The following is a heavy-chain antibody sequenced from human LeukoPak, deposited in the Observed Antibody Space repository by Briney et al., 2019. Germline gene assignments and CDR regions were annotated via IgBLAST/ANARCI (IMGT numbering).Heavy chain of an antibody. J-gene: IGHJ3*02. V-gene: IGHV3-23*01. CDR1: GFTFSSYA. Sequence: GGSLRLSCAASGFTFSSYAMSWVRQAPGKGLEWVSTIGGSGGSTYYADSVKGRLTISRDNSKNTLYLQMNSLRDEDTAVYYCTKGDDSSTWYTFDIWGQGTMVTVSS. CDR2: IGGSGGST. D-gene: IGHD6-13*01. CDR3: TKGDDSSTWYTFDI.